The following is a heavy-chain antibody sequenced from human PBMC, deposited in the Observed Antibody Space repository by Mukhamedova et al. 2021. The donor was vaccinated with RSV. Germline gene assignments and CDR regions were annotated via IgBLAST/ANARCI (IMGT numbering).Heavy chain of an antibody. Sequence: VRQAPGQGLEWMGIINPSGGSTSYAQKFQGRVTMTRDTSTSTVYMERSSLRSEDTAVYYCARAADEVPAAKGGGGAGVDPWGQG. CDR2: INPSGGST. D-gene: IGHD2-2*01. J-gene: IGHJ5*02. CDR3: ARAADEVPAAKGGGGAGVDP. V-gene: IGHV1-46*01.